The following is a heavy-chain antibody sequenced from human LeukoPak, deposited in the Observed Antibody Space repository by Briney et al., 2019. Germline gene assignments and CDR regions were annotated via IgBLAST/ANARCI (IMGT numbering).Heavy chain of an antibody. CDR2: ISAYNGHT. CDR3: ARDKDLGAVAGTFDY. J-gene: IGHJ4*02. V-gene: IGHV1-18*01. CDR1: GYTFTSYG. D-gene: IGHD6-19*01. Sequence: ASVKVSCKASGYTFTSYGISWVRQAPGQGLEWMGWISAYNGHTNYAQKRQGRVTMTTDTSTSTAYMELRSLGSDDTAVYFCARDKDLGAVAGTFDYWGQGTLVTVSS.